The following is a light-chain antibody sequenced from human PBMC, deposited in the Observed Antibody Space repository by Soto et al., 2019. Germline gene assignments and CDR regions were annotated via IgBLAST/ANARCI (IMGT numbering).Light chain of an antibody. V-gene: IGKV1-39*01. CDR1: QSINRF. CDR3: QQCDSFPLT. Sequence: DIQMTQSPSSLSASVGDTVTITCRASQSINRFFNWYQQKSGKATKVLISTTSNLQTGVPSRFSGSGSGTHFTLTITDLQPEDFATYYCQQCDSFPLTFGGGTKVEIK. CDR2: TTS. J-gene: IGKJ4*01.